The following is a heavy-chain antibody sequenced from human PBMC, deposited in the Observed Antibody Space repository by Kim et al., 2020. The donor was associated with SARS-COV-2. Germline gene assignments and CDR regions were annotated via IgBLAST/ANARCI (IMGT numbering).Heavy chain of an antibody. J-gene: IGHJ4*02. Sequence: ASVKVSCRASGYTFTGYYMHWVRQAPGQGLEWMGRINPNSGGTNYAQKFQGRVTMTRATSISPAYMELSRLKSDDTAVYYCARETYGDYNLWGQGTLVTV. V-gene: IGHV1-2*06. CDR2: INPNSGGT. CDR1: GYTFTGYY. D-gene: IGHD4-17*01. CDR3: ARETYGDYNL.